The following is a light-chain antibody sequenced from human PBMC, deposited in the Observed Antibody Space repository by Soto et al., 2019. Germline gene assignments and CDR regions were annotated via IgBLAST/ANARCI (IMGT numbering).Light chain of an antibody. CDR1: QDISNY. V-gene: IGKV1-33*01. Sequence: DIPLSESLSARSASVGGRVTITCLASQDISNYLNWYQQKPGKAPKLLIYDAFNLETGVPSRFSGSGSGTDFTFTISSLQPEDIATYYCLQYGNHPLTFGGGTKVDIK. CDR3: LQYGNHPLT. J-gene: IGKJ4*01. CDR2: DAF.